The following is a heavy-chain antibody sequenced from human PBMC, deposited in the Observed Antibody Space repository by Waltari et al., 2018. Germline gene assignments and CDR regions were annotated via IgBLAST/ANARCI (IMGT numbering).Heavy chain of an antibody. CDR3: TTDPLGP. V-gene: IGHV3-15*01. J-gene: IGHJ5*02. CDR1: GFTFRNAG. CDR2: IKSQSDGGTR. Sequence: EVQFVESGGGLVKPGGSLRLSCTASGFTFRNAGRSWVRQAPGKGPEWVGRIKSQSDGGTRDYAAPVKGRFSISREDSKNLMFLQMNSLTIEDTAVYYCTTDPLGPWGQGTLVTVSS.